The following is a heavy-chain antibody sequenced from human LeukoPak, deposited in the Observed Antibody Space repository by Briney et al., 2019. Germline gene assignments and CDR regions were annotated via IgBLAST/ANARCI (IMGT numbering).Heavy chain of an antibody. CDR1: GGSISSSSYY. CDR3: ARAVGSGSFQTYYYYMDV. J-gene: IGHJ6*03. CDR2: IYYSGST. D-gene: IGHD3-10*01. V-gene: IGHV4-39*07. Sequence: SETLSLTCTVSGGSISSSSYYWGWIRQPPGKGLEWTGSIYYSGSTYYNPSLKSRVTMSVDTSKNQFSLKLSSVTAADTAVYYCARAVGSGSFQTYYYYMDVWGKGTTVTISS.